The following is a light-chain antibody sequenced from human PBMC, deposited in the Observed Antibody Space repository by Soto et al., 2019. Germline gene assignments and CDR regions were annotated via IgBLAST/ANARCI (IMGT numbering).Light chain of an antibody. CDR2: KAS. CDR3: QQYSVYWT. J-gene: IGKJ1*01. CDR1: QSISSW. Sequence: DIQMTQSPSTLSASVGARVPITCRARQSISSWLAWYPQHPGKAPQLLIYKASSLESGVPSRFSGSGSGTEIPITISRLQHDDFANYYCQQYSVYWTFGQGTKVDIK. V-gene: IGKV1-5*03.